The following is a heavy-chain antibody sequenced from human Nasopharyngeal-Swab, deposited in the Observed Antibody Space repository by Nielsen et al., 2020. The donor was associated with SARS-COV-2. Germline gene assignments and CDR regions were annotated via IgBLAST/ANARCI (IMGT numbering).Heavy chain of an antibody. CDR3: ARALWKKSYYYYMDV. V-gene: IGHV4-34*01. J-gene: IGHJ6*03. D-gene: IGHD2/OR15-2a*01. CDR1: GGTLNGFH. CDR2: INDRGSG. Sequence: GSLRLSCVVFGGTLNGFHWKWIRQTPGKGLEWIGEINDRGSGNYNPSLKSRVTISIDTSKNQFSLKLSSVTAADTAVYYCARALWKKSYYYYMDVWGKETTVTVSS.